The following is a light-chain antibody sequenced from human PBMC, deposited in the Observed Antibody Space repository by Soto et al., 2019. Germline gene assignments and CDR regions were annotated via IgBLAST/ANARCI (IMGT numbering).Light chain of an antibody. V-gene: IGKV3-15*01. Sequence: EIVMTQSPATLSVSPGERATLACRVSQSVSSNLAWYQQKPGQAPRLLIHGASTRPTGIPARLSGSGSGTEFTLTISSLQSEDSAVYYCQQYNNWPPYTFGQGTKLEIK. CDR2: GAS. CDR1: QSVSSN. CDR3: QQYNNWPPYT. J-gene: IGKJ2*01.